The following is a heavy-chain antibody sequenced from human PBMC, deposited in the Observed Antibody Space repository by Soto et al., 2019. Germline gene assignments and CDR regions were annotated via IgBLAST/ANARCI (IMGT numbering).Heavy chain of an antibody. J-gene: IGHJ4*02. D-gene: IGHD3-9*01. CDR3: AKAPYYDILTGYFDFFDY. Sequence: GGSLRLSCAASGFTFSSYAMSWVRQAPGKGLEWVSAISGSGGSTYYADSVKGRFTISRDNSKNTLYLQMNSLRAEDTAVYYCAKAPYYDILTGYFDFFDYWGQGTLVTVPQ. V-gene: IGHV3-23*01. CDR1: GFTFSSYA. CDR2: ISGSGGST.